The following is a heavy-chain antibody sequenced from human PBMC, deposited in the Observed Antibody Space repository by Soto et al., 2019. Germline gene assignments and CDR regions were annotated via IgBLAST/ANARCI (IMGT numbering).Heavy chain of an antibody. CDR2: IDPSDSYT. CDR1: GYSFTSYW. CDR3: ARTLAAAGSRGYYYYGMDV. Sequence: GESLKISCKGSGYSFTSYWISWVRQMPGKGLEWMGRIDPSDSYTNYSPSFQGHVTISADKSISTAYLQWSSLKASDTAMYYCARTLAAAGSRGYYYYGMDVWGQGTTVTV. V-gene: IGHV5-10-1*01. J-gene: IGHJ6*02. D-gene: IGHD6-13*01.